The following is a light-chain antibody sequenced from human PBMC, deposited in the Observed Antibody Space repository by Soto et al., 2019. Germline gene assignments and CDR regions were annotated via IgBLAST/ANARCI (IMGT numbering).Light chain of an antibody. CDR3: SSYKSSSTLPYV. J-gene: IGLJ1*01. Sequence: QSALTQPASVSGSPGQSITISCTGTSRDVGGYNLVSWYQQYPDKAPKLMIFDVNTRPSGVSNRFSGSKSGNTASLTISGLQAEDEADYYCSSYKSSSTLPYVFGTGTKGTVL. CDR2: DVN. CDR1: SRDVGGYNL. V-gene: IGLV2-14*01.